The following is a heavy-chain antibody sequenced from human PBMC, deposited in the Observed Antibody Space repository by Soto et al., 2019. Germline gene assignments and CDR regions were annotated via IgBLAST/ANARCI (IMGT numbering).Heavy chain of an antibody. Sequence: GGSLRLSCTASGFTFGDYAMSWFRQAPGKGLEWVGFIRSKAYGGTTEYAASVKGRFTISRDDSKSIAYLQMNSLKTEDTAVYYCTREVSGSYPGPYYYGMDVWGQGTTVTVSS. D-gene: IGHD1-26*01. CDR3: TREVSGSYPGPYYYGMDV. V-gene: IGHV3-49*03. CDR1: GFTFGDYA. J-gene: IGHJ6*02. CDR2: IRSKAYGGTT.